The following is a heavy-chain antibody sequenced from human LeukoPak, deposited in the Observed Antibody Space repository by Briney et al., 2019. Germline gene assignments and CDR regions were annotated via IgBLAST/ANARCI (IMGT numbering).Heavy chain of an antibody. J-gene: IGHJ4*02. CDR1: GYTFSDYY. D-gene: IGHD4-17*01. Sequence: GASVKVSCKTSGYTFSDYYIHWVRQAPGQGREWMGGINTKNSGTKYAQKFQGWITMTTDTSTSTAYMELTSLRSNDTAVYYCARVTVTTLFDHWGPGTLVTVSS. CDR3: ARVTVTTLFDH. V-gene: IGHV1-2*04. CDR2: INTKNSGT.